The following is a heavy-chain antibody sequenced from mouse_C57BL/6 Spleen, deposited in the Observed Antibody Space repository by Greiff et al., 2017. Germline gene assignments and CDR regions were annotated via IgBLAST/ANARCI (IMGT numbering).Heavy chain of an antibody. D-gene: IGHD1-1*01. J-gene: IGHJ3*01. CDR2: IDPSDSET. CDR3: ARHYGSSSAWFAY. Sequence: VQLQQSGAELVRPGSSVKLSCKASGYTFTSYWMHWVKQRPIQGLEWIGNIDPSDSETHYNQKFKDKATLTVDKSSSTAYMQLSSLTSEDSAVYYCARHYGSSSAWFAYWGQGTLVTVSA. CDR1: GYTFTSYW. V-gene: IGHV1-52*01.